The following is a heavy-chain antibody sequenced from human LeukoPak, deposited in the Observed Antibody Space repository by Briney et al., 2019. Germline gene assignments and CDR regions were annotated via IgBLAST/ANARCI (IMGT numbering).Heavy chain of an antibody. CDR1: GFTFRNSW. J-gene: IGHJ3*02. CDR2: MNSGGSEI. V-gene: IGHV3-7*01. D-gene: IGHD4-23*01. CDR3: ARAVHPGGAFDI. Sequence: GGSLRLSCEASGFTFRNSWMTWVRQAPGKGLEWVASMNSGGSEIRYVDSVEGRFTISRDNAKSSLYLQMYSLRAEDTAVFYCARAVHPGGAFDIWGQGTMVTVSS.